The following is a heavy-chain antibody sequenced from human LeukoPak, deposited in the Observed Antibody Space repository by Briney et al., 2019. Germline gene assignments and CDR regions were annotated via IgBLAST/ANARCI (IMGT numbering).Heavy chain of an antibody. D-gene: IGHD1-1*01. CDR3: ARDPLGTRPGFDY. Sequence: GGSLRLSCAASGFTFSSYAMHWVRQAPGKGLEWVAVISYDGSNKYYADSVKGRFTISRDNSKNTLYLQMNCLRTEDTAVYYCARDPLGTRPGFDYWGQGTLVTVSS. CDR2: ISYDGSNK. V-gene: IGHV3-30*04. J-gene: IGHJ4*02. CDR1: GFTFSSYA.